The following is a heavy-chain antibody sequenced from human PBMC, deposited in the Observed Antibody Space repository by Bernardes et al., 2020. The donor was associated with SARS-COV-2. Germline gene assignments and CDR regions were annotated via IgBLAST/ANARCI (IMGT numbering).Heavy chain of an antibody. CDR3: ARTAYVTMFGVVIAEGES. J-gene: IGHJ5*02. CDR2: IFDSGNT. Sequence: SETLSLTCTVSGGSISSGSYYWSWIRQPAGKGLEWIGRIFDSGNTNYNPSLESRVIISTDTSKNQFSLRLSSVTAADTAVYYCARTAYVTMFGVVIAEGESWGQGTLVTVSS. V-gene: IGHV4-61*02. CDR1: GGSISSGSYY. D-gene: IGHD3-3*02.